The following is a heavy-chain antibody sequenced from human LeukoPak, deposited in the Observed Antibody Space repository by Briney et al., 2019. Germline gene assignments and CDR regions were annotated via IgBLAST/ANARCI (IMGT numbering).Heavy chain of an antibody. D-gene: IGHD3-10*01. CDR1: GFTFSSYA. CDR3: AKDLYYYGSGNYIDY. V-gene: IGHV3-23*01. Sequence: LSGGSLRLSCAASGFTFSSYAMSWVRQAPGKGLEWVSAISGSGGSRYSADSVKGRFTISRDNSKNTLYLQMNSLRAEDTAIYYCAKDLYYYGSGNYIDYWGQGTLVTVSS. CDR2: ISGSGGSR. J-gene: IGHJ4*02.